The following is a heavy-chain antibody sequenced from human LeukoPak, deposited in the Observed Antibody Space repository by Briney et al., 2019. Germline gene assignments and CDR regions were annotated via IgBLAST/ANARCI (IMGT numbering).Heavy chain of an antibody. CDR3: ARDRSLRELWLRNWFDP. J-gene: IGHJ5*02. D-gene: IGHD5-18*01. CDR1: GGTFSSYA. Sequence: SLKVSCKASGGTFSSYAISWVRQAPGQGLEWMGWIIPIFGKANYAQKFQGRVTITEDESTRTAYMELSSLRSEDTAVYSCARDRSLRELWLRNWFDPWGQGTLVTVSS. CDR2: IIPIFGKA. V-gene: IGHV1-69*01.